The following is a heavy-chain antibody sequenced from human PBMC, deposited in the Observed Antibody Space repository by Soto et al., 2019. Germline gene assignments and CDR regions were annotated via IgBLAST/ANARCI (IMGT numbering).Heavy chain of an antibody. J-gene: IGHJ1*01. CDR2: IYYSGST. D-gene: IGHD3-10*01. Sequence: QVQLQESGPGRVKPSQTLSLTCTVSGGSISSGGFYWTWIRQLPGKGLEWIGYIYYSGSTYYNPSLMSRVTISIDTSKNQFSLNLNSVTAADTAVYYCARDGSGIEYFQHWGQGTLVTVSS. V-gene: IGHV4-31*03. CDR1: GGSISSGGFY. CDR3: ARDGSGIEYFQH.